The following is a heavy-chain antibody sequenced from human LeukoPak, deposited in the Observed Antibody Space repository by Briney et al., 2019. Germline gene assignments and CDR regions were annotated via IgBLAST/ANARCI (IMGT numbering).Heavy chain of an antibody. CDR1: GGSISSGGYY. V-gene: IGHV4-31*03. Sequence: TSETLSLTCTVSGGSISSGGYYWSWIRQHPGKGLEWIGYIYYSGSTYYNPSLKSRVTISVDTSKNQFSLKLSSVTAADTAVYYCARRGYCSGGSCYPPGAFDIWGQGTMVTVSS. D-gene: IGHD2-15*01. CDR3: ARRGYCSGGSCYPPGAFDI. J-gene: IGHJ3*02. CDR2: IYYSGST.